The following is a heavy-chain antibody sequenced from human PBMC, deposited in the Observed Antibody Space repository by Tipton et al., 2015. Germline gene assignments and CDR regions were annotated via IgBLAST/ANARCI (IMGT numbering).Heavy chain of an antibody. CDR2: ISYTDGA. CDR3: ARDLEHGMDV. D-gene: IGHD5-24*01. V-gene: IGHV4-61*01. CDR1: GGSVTSGSYY. J-gene: IGHJ6*02. Sequence: PGLVKPSENLSLTCTVSGGSVTSGSYYWSWIRQPPGKGLEWIGYISYTDGAHYNPALKRRVTISVDTSKNQFSLTLDSVAAADTAVYYCARDLEHGMDVWGHGTTVTVSS.